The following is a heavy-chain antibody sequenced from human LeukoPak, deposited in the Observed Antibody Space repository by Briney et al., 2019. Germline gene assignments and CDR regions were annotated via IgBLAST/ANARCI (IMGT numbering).Heavy chain of an antibody. J-gene: IGHJ4*02. CDR2: IYYSGST. CDR3: ARIDIAAEACDY. CDR1: GGSISSYY. V-gene: IGHV4-59*01. Sequence: SETLSLTCSVSGGSISSYYWGWIRQPPGKGLEWIGYIYYSGSTSYNPSLKSRVTISVDTSKNQFSLKLISVTAADTAVYYCARIDIAAEACDYWGQGTLVTVSS. D-gene: IGHD6-13*01.